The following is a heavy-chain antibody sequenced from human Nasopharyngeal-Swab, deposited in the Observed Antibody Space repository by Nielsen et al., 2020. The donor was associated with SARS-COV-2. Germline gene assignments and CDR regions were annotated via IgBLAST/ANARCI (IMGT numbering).Heavy chain of an antibody. CDR2: IWYDGSNK. D-gene: IGHD1-26*01. J-gene: IGHJ4*02. Sequence: WIRQPPGKGLEWVAVIWYDGSNKYYADSVKGRFTISRDNSKNTLYLQMNSLRAEDTAVYYCARDGIVGATGFDYWGQGTLVTVSS. V-gene: IGHV3-33*01. CDR3: ARDGIVGATGFDY.